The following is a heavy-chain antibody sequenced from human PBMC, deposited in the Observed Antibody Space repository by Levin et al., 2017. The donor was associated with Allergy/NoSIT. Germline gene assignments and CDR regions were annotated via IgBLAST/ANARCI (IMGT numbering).Heavy chain of an antibody. V-gene: IGHV3-9*01. CDR1: GFTFDDYA. J-gene: IGHJ6*02. D-gene: IGHD3-22*01. CDR3: ASWTMYHYDRSAFDYFYYAMDV. CDR2: ISWNSGSI. Sequence: GGSLRLSCAASGFTFDDYAMHWVRQAPGKGLEWVSGISWNSGSIGYADSVKGRFTISRDNAKNSLFLQMNSLRAEDTAVYYCASWTMYHYDRSAFDYFYYAMDVWGQGTTVTVSS.